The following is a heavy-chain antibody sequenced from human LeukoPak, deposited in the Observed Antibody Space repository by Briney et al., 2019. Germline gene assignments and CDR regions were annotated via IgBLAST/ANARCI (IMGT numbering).Heavy chain of an antibody. CDR3: ARVRGYSNGWFDP. J-gene: IGHJ5*02. Sequence: RASVKVSCKASGYTFTGYYMHWVRQAPGQGLEWMGWINPNSGGTNYAQKFQGRVTMTRDTSISTAYMELSRLRSDDTAVYYCARVRGYSNGWFDPWGQGTLVTVSS. V-gene: IGHV1-2*02. CDR1: GYTFTGYY. D-gene: IGHD4-11*01. CDR2: INPNSGGT.